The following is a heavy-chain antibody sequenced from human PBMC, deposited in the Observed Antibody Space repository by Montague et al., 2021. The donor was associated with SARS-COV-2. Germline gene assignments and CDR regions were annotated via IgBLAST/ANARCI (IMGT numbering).Heavy chain of an antibody. V-gene: IGHV4-59*08. D-gene: IGHD3-22*01. CDR2: IYYTGST. J-gene: IGHJ4*01. CDR3: ASRYDSSGYYVF. CDR1: GGSISSYY. Sequence: SETLSLTCTVSGGSISSYYWSWIRQPPGKGLEWIGYIYYTGSTNYNPSLRSRVTISVDTSKKQFSLKLNSVTAADTAVYYCASRYDSSGYYVFWGQEPWSPSPQ.